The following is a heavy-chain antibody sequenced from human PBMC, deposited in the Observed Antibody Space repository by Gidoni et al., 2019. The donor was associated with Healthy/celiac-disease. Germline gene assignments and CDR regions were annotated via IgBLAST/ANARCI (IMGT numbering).Heavy chain of an antibody. CDR1: GGPISSSSYY. Sequence: QLQLQESGPGLVKPSETLSLTCPVSGGPISSSSYYWGWIRQPPGKGLEWIGSIYYSGSTYYNPSLKSRVTISVDTSKNQFSLKLSSVTAADTAVYYCASIIAVAATYCFDYWGQGTLVTVSS. V-gene: IGHV4-39*07. D-gene: IGHD6-19*01. CDR2: IYYSGST. J-gene: IGHJ4*02. CDR3: ASIIAVAATYCFDY.